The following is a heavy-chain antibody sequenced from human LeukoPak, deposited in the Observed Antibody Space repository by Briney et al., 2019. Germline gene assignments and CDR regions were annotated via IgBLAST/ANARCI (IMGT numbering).Heavy chain of an antibody. Sequence: PSDPLSLTCTLSGPSLTGSYWIWLRQPPGKGLDWIVFNYYTGSANYNPSIRSRVTVSLDTCKNQFSLMVTSVTAADTAVYYCARVRAGVFPADWYFDVWGRGTLVTVSS. D-gene: IGHD6-19*01. CDR3: ARVRAGVFPADWYFDV. CDR2: NYYTGSA. V-gene: IGHV4-59*07. J-gene: IGHJ2*01. CDR1: GPSLTGSY.